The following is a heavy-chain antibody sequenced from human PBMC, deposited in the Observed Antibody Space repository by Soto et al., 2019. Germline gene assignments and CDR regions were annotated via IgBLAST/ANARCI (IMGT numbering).Heavy chain of an antibody. J-gene: IGHJ6*03. V-gene: IGHV3-30*18. CDR2: ISYDGSNK. Sequence: QVQLVESGGGVVQPGRSLRLSCAASGFTFSSYGMHWVRQAPGKGLEWVAVISYDGSNKYYADSVKGRFTISRDNSKNTLYPQMNSLRAEDTAVYYCAKDKKYYYMDVWGKGTTVTVSS. CDR3: AKDKKYYYMDV. CDR1: GFTFSSYG.